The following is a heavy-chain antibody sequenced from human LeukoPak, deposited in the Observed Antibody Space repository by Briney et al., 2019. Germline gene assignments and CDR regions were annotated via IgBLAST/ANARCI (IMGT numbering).Heavy chain of an antibody. CDR2: INPNNGGT. Sequence: GASVKVSCKASGYTFTRYYMHWVRQAPGQGLEWMGWINPNNGGTNYARKFHGRVTMTRDTSISTLYMELSSLRSDDTAVYYCARAYCSAGDCYEFDYWGQGTLVTVSS. CDR1: GYTFTRYY. D-gene: IGHD2-15*01. V-gene: IGHV1-2*02. CDR3: ARAYCSAGDCYEFDY. J-gene: IGHJ4*02.